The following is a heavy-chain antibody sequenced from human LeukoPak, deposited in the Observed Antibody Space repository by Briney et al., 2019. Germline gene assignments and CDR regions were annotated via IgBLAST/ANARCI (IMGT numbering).Heavy chain of an antibody. J-gene: IGHJ5*02. CDR2: INHSGST. CDR1: GGSFSGYY. V-gene: IGHV4-34*01. CDR3: AKSGYCSSTSCYSRRNNRFDP. Sequence: PSETLSLTCAVYGGSFSGYYWSWIRQPPGKGLEWIGEINHSGSTNYNPSLKSRVTISVDTSKDQFSLKLSSVTAADTAVYYCAKSGYCSSTSCYSRRNNRFDPWGQGTLVTVSS. D-gene: IGHD2-2*03.